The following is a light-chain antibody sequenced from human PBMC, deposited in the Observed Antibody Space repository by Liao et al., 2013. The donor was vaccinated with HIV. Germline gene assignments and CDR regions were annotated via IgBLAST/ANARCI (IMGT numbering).Light chain of an antibody. CDR2: QNV. J-gene: IGLJ2*01. Sequence: SYVLTQPPSVSVAPGKTARITCGGNNIGRKSVHWYQQKPGQAPLMVMYQNVNRPSGIPERFSGSKSGNTATLTISGTQAVDEADYYCQTWDRNTVIFGGGTKLTVL. V-gene: IGLV3-21*01. CDR3: QTWDRNTVI. CDR1: NIGRKS.